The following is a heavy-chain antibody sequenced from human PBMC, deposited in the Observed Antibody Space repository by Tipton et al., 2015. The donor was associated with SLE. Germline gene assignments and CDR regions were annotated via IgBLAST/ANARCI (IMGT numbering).Heavy chain of an antibody. J-gene: IGHJ4*02. Sequence: TLSLTCTVSGGSISSYYWSWIRQPPGKGLEWSGYIYYSGSTNYNPSLKSRVTISVDTSKNQFSLKLSSVTAADTAVYYCAGGMPSGSYNYWGQGTLVTVSS. CDR3: AGGMPSGSYNY. CDR2: IYYSGST. D-gene: IGHD1-26*01. CDR1: GGSISSYY. V-gene: IGHV4-59*01.